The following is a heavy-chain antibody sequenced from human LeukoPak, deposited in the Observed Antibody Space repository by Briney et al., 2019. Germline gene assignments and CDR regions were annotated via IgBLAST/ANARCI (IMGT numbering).Heavy chain of an antibody. Sequence: PSETLSLTCTDSGGSISTSTYCWGWIRQPPGKGLEWIGSISYSGTTYYNPSLKSRVTISVDTSNNQFSLRLTSVTAADTAVYFCARHPSCAWHADYWGHGNLVTVSS. CDR2: ISYSGTT. V-gene: IGHV4-39*01. D-gene: IGHD2-15*01. J-gene: IGHJ4*01. CDR1: GGSISTSTYC. CDR3: ARHPSCAWHADY.